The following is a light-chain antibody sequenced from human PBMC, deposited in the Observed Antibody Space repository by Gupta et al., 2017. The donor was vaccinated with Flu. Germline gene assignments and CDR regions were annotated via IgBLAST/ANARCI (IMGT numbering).Light chain of an antibody. Sequence: QSVLTQPPSASGTPGQRVTISCSGNNFNIGSNIVNWYQQLPGTAPKLLIYSNNQRPSGVPDRFSGSKSGTSASLAISGLQSEDEADYYCAAWDDSLNGYVFGTGTKVTVL. CDR1: NFNIGSNI. CDR2: SNN. J-gene: IGLJ1*01. CDR3: AAWDDSLNGYV. V-gene: IGLV1-44*01.